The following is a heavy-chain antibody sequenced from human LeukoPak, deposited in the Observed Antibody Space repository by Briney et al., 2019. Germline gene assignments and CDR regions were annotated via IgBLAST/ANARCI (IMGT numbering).Heavy chain of an antibody. D-gene: IGHD3-3*01. CDR2: IIPIFGTA. CDR3: ARAAIFGVVNYYYMDV. V-gene: IGHV1-69*13. Sequence: GASVKVSCKASGGTFSSYAISWVRQAPGQGLEWIGGIIPIFGTANYAQKFQGRVTITADESTSTAYMELSSPRSEDTAVYYCARAAIFGVVNYYYMDVWGKGTTVTVSS. CDR1: GGTFSSYA. J-gene: IGHJ6*03.